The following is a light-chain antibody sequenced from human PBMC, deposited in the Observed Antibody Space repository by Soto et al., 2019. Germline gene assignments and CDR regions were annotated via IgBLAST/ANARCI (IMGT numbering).Light chain of an antibody. V-gene: IGLV2-14*01. CDR1: SSDVGAYNY. CDR3: SSYISSSTLV. Sequence: LAQPASVSGPPGQSITISCTGTSSDVGAYNYVSWYQQHPGKAPKLMIYEVSNRPSGVSNRFSGSRSGNTASLTISGLQAEDEADYYCSSYISSSTLVFGTGTKVTV. J-gene: IGLJ1*01. CDR2: EVS.